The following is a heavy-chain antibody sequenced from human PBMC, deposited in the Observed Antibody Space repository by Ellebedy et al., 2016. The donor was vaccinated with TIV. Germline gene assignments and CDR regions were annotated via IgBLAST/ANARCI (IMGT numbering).Heavy chain of an antibody. CDR2: IYSSGST. V-gene: IGHV4-4*07. CDR3: ARGTVALQRRKYFDS. Sequence: SETLSLXXTVSGGSISSYYWSWIRQPAGMGLEWIGRIYSSGSTNYNAIFKSRVTISADTSKNQFSLRLSSVNAADTAVYYCARGTVALQRRKYFDSWGQGTLVTVSS. CDR1: GGSISSYY. D-gene: IGHD6-19*01. J-gene: IGHJ4*02.